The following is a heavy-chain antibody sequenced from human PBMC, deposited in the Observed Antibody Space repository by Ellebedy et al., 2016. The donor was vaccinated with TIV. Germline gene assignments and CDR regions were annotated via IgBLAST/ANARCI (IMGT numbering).Heavy chain of an antibody. CDR3: ARDPVGVGPAFDV. CDR1: GLTFSSHA. V-gene: IGHV3-23*01. Sequence: GESLKISCAASGLTFSSHAMSWVRQAPGKGLEWVSSITDSGGNTYYADSVKGRFTLSRDNSKDTLYLQVNSLRAEDTAIYYCARDPVGVGPAFDVWGQGTMVTVSS. J-gene: IGHJ3*01. D-gene: IGHD4-23*01. CDR2: ITDSGGNT.